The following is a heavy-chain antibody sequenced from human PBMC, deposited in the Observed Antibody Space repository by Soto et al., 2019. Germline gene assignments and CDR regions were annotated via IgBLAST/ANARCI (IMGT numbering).Heavy chain of an antibody. CDR2: IYPGDSDT. CDR3: ARTYDILTGDKNWFDP. J-gene: IGHJ5*02. V-gene: IGHV5-51*01. CDR1: GYSFTSYW. D-gene: IGHD3-9*01. Sequence: PGESLKISCKGSGYSFTSYWIGWVRQMPGKGLEWMGIIYPGDSDTRYSPSFQGQVTISADKSISTAYLQWSSLKASDTAMYYCARTYDILTGDKNWFDPWGQGTLVTASS.